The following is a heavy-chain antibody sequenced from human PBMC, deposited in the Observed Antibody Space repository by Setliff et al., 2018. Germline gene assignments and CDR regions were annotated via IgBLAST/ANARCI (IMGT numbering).Heavy chain of an antibody. J-gene: IGHJ6*02. Sequence: LRLSCTTSGFTFSSYEVNWVRQAPGKGLEWVSYISSSGTTVYYADSVRGRFTISRDNAKNSLYLQMNSLRAEDSAVYYCARDGVFYAMDFWGQGTTVTVSS. V-gene: IGHV3-48*03. CDR3: ARDGVFYAMDF. CDR1: GFTFSSYE. D-gene: IGHD3-10*01. CDR2: ISSSGTTV.